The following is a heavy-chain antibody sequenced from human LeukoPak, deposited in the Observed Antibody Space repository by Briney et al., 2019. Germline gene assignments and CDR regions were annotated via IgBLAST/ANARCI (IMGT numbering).Heavy chain of an antibody. CDR1: GYTFTSYY. CDR2: IIPSGGST. V-gene: IGHV1-46*01. J-gene: IGHJ4*02. Sequence: ASVKVSCKASGYTFTSYYMHWVRQAPGQGLEWMGIIIPSGGSTSYAQKFQGRVTITADESTCTAYMELSSLRSEDTAVYYCARSKALRLDDIYYWGQGTLVTVSS. D-gene: IGHD3-9*01. CDR3: ARSKALRLDDIYY.